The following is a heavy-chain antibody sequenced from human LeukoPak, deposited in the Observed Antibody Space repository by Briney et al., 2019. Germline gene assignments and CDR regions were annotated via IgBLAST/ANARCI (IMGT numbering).Heavy chain of an antibody. V-gene: IGHV1-46*01. CDR3: ARGRHSYESSDYYYEGDAFDI. CDR1: GGTFSSYA. D-gene: IGHD3-22*01. CDR2: INPSGGST. Sequence: ASVKVSCKASGGTFSSYAISWVRQAPGQGLEWMGIINPSGGSTSSAQTFQGRVTMTRDMSTSTVYMALSSLRTEDTAVYYCARGRHSYESSDYYYEGDAFDIWGQGTMVTVSS. J-gene: IGHJ3*02.